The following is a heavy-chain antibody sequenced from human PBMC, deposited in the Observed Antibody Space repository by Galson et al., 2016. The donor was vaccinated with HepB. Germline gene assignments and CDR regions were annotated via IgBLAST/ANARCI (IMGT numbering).Heavy chain of an antibody. Sequence: SLRLSCAASTFTVSSNYMNWVRQAPGEGLEWVSVIYRDGRTYYADSVEGRFNISRDNSKNTLYLQMNSLRADDTAVYYCARCISWYGRCAFDMWGQGTTVTVSS. CDR2: IYRDGRT. J-gene: IGHJ3*02. D-gene: IGHD6-13*01. CDR3: ARCISWYGRCAFDM. CDR1: TFTVSSNY. V-gene: IGHV3-66*01.